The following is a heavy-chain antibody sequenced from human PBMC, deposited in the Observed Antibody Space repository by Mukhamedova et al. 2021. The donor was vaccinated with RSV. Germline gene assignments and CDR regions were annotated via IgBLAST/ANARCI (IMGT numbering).Heavy chain of an antibody. V-gene: IGHV3-21*01. Sequence: GKGLEWVSSISSSSSYIYYADSVKGRFTISRDNAKNSLYLQMNSLRAEDTAVYYCARDGGCYAGYYYYYGMEVWSTGTTVT. J-gene: IGHJ6*04. CDR2: ISSSSSYI. D-gene: IGHD4/OR15-4a*01. CDR3: ARDGGCYAGYYYYYGMEV.